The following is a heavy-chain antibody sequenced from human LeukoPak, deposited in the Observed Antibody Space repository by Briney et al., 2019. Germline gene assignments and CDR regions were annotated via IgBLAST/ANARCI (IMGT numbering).Heavy chain of an antibody. D-gene: IGHD3-22*01. CDR2: ISGSGGST. Sequence: GGSLRLSCAASGFTFSSYALSWVRQAPGKGLEWVSAISGSGGSTYYADSVKGRFTISRDNFKNTLYLQMNSLRAEDTAVYYCAKDHYDSSGYVFDYWGQGTLVTVSS. V-gene: IGHV3-23*01. CDR3: AKDHYDSSGYVFDY. J-gene: IGHJ4*02. CDR1: GFTFSSYA.